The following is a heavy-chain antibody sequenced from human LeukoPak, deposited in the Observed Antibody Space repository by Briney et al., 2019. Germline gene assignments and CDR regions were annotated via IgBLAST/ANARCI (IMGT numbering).Heavy chain of an antibody. CDR2: INPNSGGT. V-gene: IGHV1-2*02. CDR3: ARDWAVTTRGYFDY. CDR1: GYTFTGYY. Sequence: EASVKVSCKASGYTFTGYYMHWVRQAPGQGLEWMGWINPNSGGTNYAQKFQGRVTMTRDTSISTAYMELSRLRSDDTAVYYWARDWAVTTRGYFDYWGQGTLVTVSS. J-gene: IGHJ4*02. D-gene: IGHD4-17*01.